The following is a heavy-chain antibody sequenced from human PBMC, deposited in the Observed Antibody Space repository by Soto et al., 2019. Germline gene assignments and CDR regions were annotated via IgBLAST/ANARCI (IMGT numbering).Heavy chain of an antibody. Sequence: SETLSLTCTVSGGSISSGGYYWSWIRQHPGKGLEWIGYIYYSGSTYYNPSLKSRVTISVDTSKNQFSLKVKSVTVADTAVYYCASTYYTGDSGPYDYWGQGTLVTVS. CDR3: ASTYYTGDSGPYDY. CDR2: IYYSGST. V-gene: IGHV4-31*03. D-gene: IGHD1-26*01. CDR1: GGSISSGGYY. J-gene: IGHJ4*02.